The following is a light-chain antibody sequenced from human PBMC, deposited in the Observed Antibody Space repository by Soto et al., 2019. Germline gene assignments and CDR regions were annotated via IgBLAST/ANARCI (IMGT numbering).Light chain of an antibody. J-gene: IGKJ1*01. CDR3: QQYGSSPPWT. CDR2: GAS. V-gene: IGKV3-20*01. Sequence: EIVLTQSPATVSVSPGERVTLSCRASQSLDINLAWYQQKPGQAPRLLIYGASSRATDIPDRFSGSGSGTDFTLTISRLEPEDFAVFYCQQYGSSPPWTFGQGTKVDIK. CDR1: QSLDIN.